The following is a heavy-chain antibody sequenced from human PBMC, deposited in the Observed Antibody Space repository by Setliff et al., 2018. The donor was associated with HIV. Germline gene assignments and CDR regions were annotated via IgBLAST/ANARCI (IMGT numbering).Heavy chain of an antibody. D-gene: IGHD1-7*01. V-gene: IGHV4-34*01. Sequence: KPSETLSLTCAVYGGSVSGYYWSWIRQPPGKGLEWIGEIDHSGSTNYNPSLKSRVTISVDTSKNQFSLKLSSVTAAGTAVYYCARDRSNWNYGKNYMDVWGKGTTVTVSS. CDR1: GGSVSGYY. CDR2: IDHSGST. J-gene: IGHJ6*03. CDR3: ARDRSNWNYGKNYMDV.